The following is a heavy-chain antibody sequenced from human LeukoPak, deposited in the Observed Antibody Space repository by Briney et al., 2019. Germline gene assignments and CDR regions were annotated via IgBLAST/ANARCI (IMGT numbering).Heavy chain of an antibody. J-gene: IGHJ4*02. Sequence: GGSLRLSCAASGFTFSIYEMNWVRQAPGKGLEWVSYISGSGDTVYVDSVKGRFTISRDNAKNSLYLQMNSLRAEDTAVYYCARGDSGSYSFGFDYWGQGTLVTVSS. CDR2: ISGSGDTV. D-gene: IGHD1-26*01. CDR1: GFTFSIYE. CDR3: ARGDSGSYSFGFDY. V-gene: IGHV3-48*03.